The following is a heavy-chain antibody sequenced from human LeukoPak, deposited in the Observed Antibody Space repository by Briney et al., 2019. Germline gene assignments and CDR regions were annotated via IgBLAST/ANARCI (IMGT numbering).Heavy chain of an antibody. Sequence: SQTLSLTCTVSGGSISSGSYYWRWIRQPAGKGLEWIGRIYTSGSTNYNPSLKSRVTISVDTSKNQFSLKLSSVTAADTAVYYCARDLGNDYPNWGQGTLVTVSS. J-gene: IGHJ4*02. V-gene: IGHV4-61*02. CDR3: ARDLGNDYPN. D-gene: IGHD4-11*01. CDR2: IYTSGST. CDR1: GGSISSGSYY.